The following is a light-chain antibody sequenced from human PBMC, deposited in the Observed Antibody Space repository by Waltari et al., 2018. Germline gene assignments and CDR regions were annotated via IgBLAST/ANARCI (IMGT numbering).Light chain of an antibody. V-gene: IGLV2-11*01. Sequence: QSALTQPRSVSGSPGQSVTISCTGTRSDVCAYDYFSWYPQRPGKAPKLSIYDATERPSGVPDRFSGAESDNKASLTISGLQADDEADYYCCSYAGRYTNYVFGSGTKVTVL. CDR1: RSDVCAYDY. CDR2: DAT. J-gene: IGLJ1*01. CDR3: CSYAGRYTNYV.